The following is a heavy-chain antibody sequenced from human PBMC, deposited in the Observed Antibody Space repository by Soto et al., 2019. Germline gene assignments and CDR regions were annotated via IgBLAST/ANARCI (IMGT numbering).Heavy chain of an antibody. CDR1: GGSTSSYY. D-gene: IGHD3-10*01. J-gene: IGHJ5*02. Sequence: SETLSLTCTVSGGSTSSYYWSWIRQPPGKGLEWIGYIYYSGSTNYNPSLKSRVTISVDTSKNQFSLKLSSVTAADTAVYYCARYGSGSSVWFDPWGQGTLVTVSS. CDR2: IYYSGST. V-gene: IGHV4-59*01. CDR3: ARYGSGSSVWFDP.